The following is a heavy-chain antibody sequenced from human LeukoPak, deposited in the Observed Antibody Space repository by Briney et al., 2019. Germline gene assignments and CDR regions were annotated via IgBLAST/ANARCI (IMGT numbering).Heavy chain of an antibody. CDR3: ARDSEADRSYYYGMDV. CDR2: IIPILGIA. V-gene: IGHV1-69*04. D-gene: IGHD6-6*01. CDR1: GGTFSSYA. J-gene: IGHJ6*02. Sequence: ASVKVSCKASGGTFSSYAISWVRQAPGQGLEWMGRIIPILGIANYAQKFQGRVTITADKSTSTAYMELSSLRSEDTAVYYCARDSEADRSYYYGMDVWGQGTTVTVSS.